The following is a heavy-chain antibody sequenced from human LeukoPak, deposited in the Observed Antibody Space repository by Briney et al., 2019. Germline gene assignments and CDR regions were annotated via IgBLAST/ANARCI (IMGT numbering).Heavy chain of an antibody. J-gene: IGHJ4*02. CDR1: GYTSTGYY. CDR2: INPNSGGT. D-gene: IGHD6-19*01. CDR3: ARDPPLYSRGWNLTGDY. V-gene: IGHV1-2*02. Sequence: ASVKVSCKASGYTSTGYYMHWVRQAPGQGLEWMGWINPNSGGTNYAQKFQGRVTMTRDTSISTAYMELSRLRSDDTAVYYCARDPPLYSRGWNLTGDYWGQGTLVTVSS.